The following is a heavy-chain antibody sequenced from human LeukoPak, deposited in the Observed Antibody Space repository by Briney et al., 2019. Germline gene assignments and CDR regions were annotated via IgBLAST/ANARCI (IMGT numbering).Heavy chain of an antibody. CDR1: GYTFTSYG. CDR2: ISAYNGNT. V-gene: IGHV1-18*01. J-gene: IGHJ4*02. CDR3: ARDHGLTYSTSSKANCFDY. D-gene: IGHD6-6*01. Sequence: GASVKVSCKASGYTFTSYGISWVRQAPGQGLEWMGWISAYNGNTNYAQKFQGRVTMTRDMPTSTVYMELSSLMSEDTAVYYCARDHGLTYSTSSKANCFDYWGQGTLVTVSS.